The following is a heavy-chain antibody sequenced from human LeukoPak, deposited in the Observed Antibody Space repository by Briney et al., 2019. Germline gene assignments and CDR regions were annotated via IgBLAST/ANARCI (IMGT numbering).Heavy chain of an antibody. D-gene: IGHD3-10*01. CDR1: GGSISNYY. CDR2: IYTSTST. J-gene: IGHJ3*02. CDR3: ARGRFCSATICSGSDAFDI. Sequence: SETLSLTCTVAGGSISNYYWSWIRQPAGEGLEWLGRIYTSTSTNYNPSLKSRLTLSVDASKNQFSLRLSSLTAADTAAYSWARGRFCSATICSGSDAFDIWGQGTVVTVSS. V-gene: IGHV4-4*07.